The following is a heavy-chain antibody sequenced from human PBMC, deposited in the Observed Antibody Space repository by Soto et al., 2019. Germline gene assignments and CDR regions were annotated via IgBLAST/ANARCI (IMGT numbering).Heavy chain of an antibody. J-gene: IGHJ5*02. CDR2: IVPMNGSP. CDR1: GGMFYSSA. Sequence: QVQLVQSGAEVKKPGSSVRVSCKASGGMFYSSAINWVRQAPGQGLEWMGGIVPMNGSPKYAQEFLGRVTISADASATTAYMDLSGLKSEDTAVYYCSFAPNWTYQLTRSWGRGTQVTVSS. CDR3: SFAPNWTYQLTRS. D-gene: IGHD2-2*01. V-gene: IGHV1-69*01.